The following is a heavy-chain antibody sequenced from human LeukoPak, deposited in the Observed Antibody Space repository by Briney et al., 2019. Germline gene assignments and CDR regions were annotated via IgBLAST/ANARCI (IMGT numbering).Heavy chain of an antibody. V-gene: IGHV3-23*01. Sequence: GGSLRPSCAASGFTFSSYAMSWVRQAPGKGLEWVSTISDSGGSTYYSDSVKGRFTISRDNSKNTLYLQMNSLRAEDTAVYYCAKGNWYKLEVFDYWGQGTLVTVSS. J-gene: IGHJ4*02. D-gene: IGHD1/OR15-1a*01. CDR3: AKGNWYKLEVFDY. CDR1: GFTFSSYA. CDR2: ISDSGGST.